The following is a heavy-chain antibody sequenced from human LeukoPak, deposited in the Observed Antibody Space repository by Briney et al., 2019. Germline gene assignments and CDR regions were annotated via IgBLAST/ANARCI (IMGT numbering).Heavy chain of an antibody. CDR2: IWYDGSNK. J-gene: IGHJ4*02. Sequence: GGSLRLSCAASGFTFSSYGMHWVRQAPGKRLEWVAVIWYDGSNKYYADSVKGRFTISRDNSKNTLYLQMNSLRAEDTAVYYCAKDRRIVVVTAMDYWGQGTLVTVSS. D-gene: IGHD2-21*02. CDR1: GFTFSSYG. CDR3: AKDRRIVVVTAMDY. V-gene: IGHV3-33*06.